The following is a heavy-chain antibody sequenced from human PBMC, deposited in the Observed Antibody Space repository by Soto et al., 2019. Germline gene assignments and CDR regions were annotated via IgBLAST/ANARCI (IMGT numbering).Heavy chain of an antibody. Sequence: EVQLVESGGGLVQPGGSLRLSCAASGFTFSSYWMHWVRQAPGKGLVWVSRINSDGSSTTYADSVKGRFTLSRDNAKNTLYLQMNSLRAEDTAVYSCAREGDRNYDGGRYYYGMDVWGQGTTVTVSS. J-gene: IGHJ6*02. D-gene: IGHD1-7*01. CDR3: AREGDRNYDGGRYYYGMDV. CDR2: INSDGSST. V-gene: IGHV3-74*01. CDR1: GFTFSSYW.